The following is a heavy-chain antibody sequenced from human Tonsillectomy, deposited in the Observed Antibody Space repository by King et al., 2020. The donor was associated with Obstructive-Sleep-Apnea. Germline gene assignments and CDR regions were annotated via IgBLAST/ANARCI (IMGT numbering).Heavy chain of an antibody. CDR3: ARSTRGSNYYDSSGYTW. CDR2: IYYSGST. J-gene: IGHJ4*02. Sequence: VQLQESGPGLVKPSQTLSLTCTVSGGSISSGGYYWSWIRQHPGKGLEWIGYIYYSGSTYYNPSLKSRVTISVDTSKNQFSLKLSSVTAADTAVYYCARSTRGSNYYDSSGYTWWGQGTLVTVSS. V-gene: IGHV4-31*03. CDR1: GGSISSGGYY. D-gene: IGHD3-22*01.